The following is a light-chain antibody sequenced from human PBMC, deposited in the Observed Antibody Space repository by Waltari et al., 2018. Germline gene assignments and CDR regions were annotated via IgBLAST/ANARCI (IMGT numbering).Light chain of an antibody. V-gene: IGLV2-14*01. J-gene: IGLJ3*02. CDR1: SSDVGGYNY. CDR2: EVS. Sequence: QSALTQPASVSGSPGQSITISCTGTSSDVGGYNYVSWYQHPPGKAPKLMIYEVSNRPSGVPNRFSGSKSGNTASLTISGLQAEDEGDYYCSSYAISRPWVFGGGTKLTVL. CDR3: SSYAISRPWV.